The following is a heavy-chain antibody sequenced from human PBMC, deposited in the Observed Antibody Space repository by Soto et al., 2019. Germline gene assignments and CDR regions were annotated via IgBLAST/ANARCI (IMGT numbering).Heavy chain of an antibody. CDR1: GYTFTSYY. V-gene: IGHV1-46*01. CDR3: ASARPIVGIAAAGTPYYYYGMDV. Sequence: ASVKVSCKASGYTFTSYYMHWVRQPPGQGLEWMGIINPSGGSTSYAQKFQGRVTMTRDTSTSTVYMELSSLRSEDTAVYYCASARPIVGIAAAGTPYYYYGMDVWGQGTTVTVSS. D-gene: IGHD6-13*01. CDR2: INPSGGST. J-gene: IGHJ6*02.